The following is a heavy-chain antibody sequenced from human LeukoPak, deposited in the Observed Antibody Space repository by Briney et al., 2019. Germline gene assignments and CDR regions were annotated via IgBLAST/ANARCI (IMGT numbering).Heavy chain of an antibody. Sequence: GGSLRLSCAASGFTFSSYDMSWVRQAPGKGLEWVSSISGSGGSTYYADSVKGRFTISRDNSKNTLYLQMNSLRAEDTAVYYCAKVAGYYDSSGYYYWGQGTLVTVSS. D-gene: IGHD3-22*01. CDR3: AKVAGYYDSSGYYY. CDR1: GFTFSSYD. CDR2: ISGSGGST. V-gene: IGHV3-23*01. J-gene: IGHJ4*02.